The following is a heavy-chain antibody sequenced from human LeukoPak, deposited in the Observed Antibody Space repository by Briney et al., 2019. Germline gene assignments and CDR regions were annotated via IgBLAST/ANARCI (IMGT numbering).Heavy chain of an antibody. CDR1: GYTFTGYY. CDR3: ASQPLYCSSTSCYFDY. Sequence: ASVKVSCKASGYTFTGYYMHWVRQAPGQGLEWMGWINPNSGGTNYAQKFQGRVTMTRGTSISTAYMELSRLRSDDTAVYYCASQPLYCSSTSCYFDYWGQGTLVTVSS. D-gene: IGHD2-2*01. CDR2: INPNSGGT. J-gene: IGHJ4*02. V-gene: IGHV1-2*02.